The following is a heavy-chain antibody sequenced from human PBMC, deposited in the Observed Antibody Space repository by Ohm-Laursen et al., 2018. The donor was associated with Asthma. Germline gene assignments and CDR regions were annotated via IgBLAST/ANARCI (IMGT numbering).Heavy chain of an antibody. D-gene: IGHD4-23*01. CDR3: AREDYGGKLDY. V-gene: IGHV4-59*01. CDR1: GGSISSYY. J-gene: IGHJ4*02. Sequence: SDTLSLTCIVSGGSISSYYWSWIRQPPGKGLEWIGYIYYSGSTNYNPSLKSRVTISVDTSKNQFSLKLSSVTAADTAVYYCAREDYGGKLDYWGQGTLVTVSS. CDR2: IYYSGST.